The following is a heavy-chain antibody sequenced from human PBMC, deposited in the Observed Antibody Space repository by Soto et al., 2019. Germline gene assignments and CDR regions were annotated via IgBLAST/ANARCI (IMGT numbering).Heavy chain of an antibody. V-gene: IGHV1-18*04. CDR2: ISAYNGNT. Sequence: ASVKVSCKASGYTFTSYGISWVRQAPGQGLEWMGWISAYNGNTNYAQKLQGRVTMTTDTSTSTAYMELRSLRSDDTAVYYCARVVGTMIVVVITNNWFDPWGQGTLVTVSS. J-gene: IGHJ5*02. CDR3: ARVVGTMIVVVITNNWFDP. D-gene: IGHD3-22*01. CDR1: GYTFTSYG.